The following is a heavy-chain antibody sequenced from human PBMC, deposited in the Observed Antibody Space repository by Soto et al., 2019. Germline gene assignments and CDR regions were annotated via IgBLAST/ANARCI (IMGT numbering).Heavy chain of an antibody. Sequence: VGSRRLSRVGSGFIFSNNGMHSVRQTPGKGLEWVAFMSYDGSDTFYADSVKGRFTISRDNSKNTLFLHMSNLRAEDTAMYYCTIVRVADSALDHWGQGTLVTVSS. CDR1: GFIFSNNG. D-gene: IGHD3-10*02. J-gene: IGHJ4*02. V-gene: IGHV3-30*02. CDR3: TIVRVADSALDH. CDR2: MSYDGSDT.